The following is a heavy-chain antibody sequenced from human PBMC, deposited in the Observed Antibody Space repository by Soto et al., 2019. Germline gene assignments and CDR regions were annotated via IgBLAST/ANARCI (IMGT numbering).Heavy chain of an antibody. Sequence: ASVKVSCKASGYTFTGYYMHWVRQAPGQGLEWMGWINPNSGGTNYAQKFQGWVTMTRDTSISTAYMELSRLRSDDTAVYYCARELTYSRGWYGRYYGMDVWGQGTTVTVSS. D-gene: IGHD6-19*01. CDR1: GYTFTGYY. J-gene: IGHJ6*02. CDR2: INPNSGGT. CDR3: ARELTYSRGWYGRYYGMDV. V-gene: IGHV1-2*04.